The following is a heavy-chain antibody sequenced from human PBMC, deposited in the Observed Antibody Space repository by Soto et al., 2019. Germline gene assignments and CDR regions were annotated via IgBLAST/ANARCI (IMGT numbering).Heavy chain of an antibody. V-gene: IGHV1-18*01. CDR3: ARGLSGYDLRALYY. Sequence: ASVKVSCKASGYTFTSYGISWVRQASGQGLEWMGWISAYNGNTNYAQKLQGRVTMTTDTSTSTAYMELSSLSSEDTAVYYCARGLSGYDLRALYYWGQGTLVTVSS. CDR2: ISAYNGNT. CDR1: GYTFTSYG. D-gene: IGHD5-12*01. J-gene: IGHJ4*02.